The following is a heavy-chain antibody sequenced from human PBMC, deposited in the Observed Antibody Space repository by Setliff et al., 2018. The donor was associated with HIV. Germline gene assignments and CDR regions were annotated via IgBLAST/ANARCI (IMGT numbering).Heavy chain of an antibody. CDR3: ARFSGSWPYYFDY. V-gene: IGHV1-18*01. CDR1: GYTFTNYG. J-gene: IGHJ4*02. Sequence: ASVKVSCKASGYTFTNYGITWVRQAPGQGLEWTGWITADNGNANYAQRFKGRVTMTSDTSTSTAYMELRSLRSDDTAVYYCARFSGSWPYYFDYWGQGMLVTVSS. D-gene: IGHD6-13*01. CDR2: ITADNGNA.